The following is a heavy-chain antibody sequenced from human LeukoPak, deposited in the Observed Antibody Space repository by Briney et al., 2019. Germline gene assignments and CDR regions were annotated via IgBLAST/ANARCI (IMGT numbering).Heavy chain of an antibody. J-gene: IGHJ6*02. CDR2: ISYDGSNK. V-gene: IGHV3-30*18. Sequence: GGSLRLSCAASGFTFSSYGMHWVRQAPGKGLEWVAVISYDGSNKYYADSVKGRFTISRDNSKNTLYLQMNSLRAEDTAVYYCAKDFGDIVVVPAAHPMSYGMDVWGQGTTVTVSS. CDR1: GFTFSSYG. D-gene: IGHD2-2*01. CDR3: AKDFGDIVVVPAAHPMSYGMDV.